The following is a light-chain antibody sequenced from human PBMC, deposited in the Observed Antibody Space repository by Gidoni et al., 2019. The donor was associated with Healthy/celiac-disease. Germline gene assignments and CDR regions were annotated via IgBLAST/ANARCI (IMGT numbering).Light chain of an antibody. V-gene: IGKV3-20*01. CDR1: QSVSSSY. CDR3: QQYGSSPT. Sequence: EIWLTQSPGTLSLSPGEKATLSCRASQSVSSSYLARYQQKPGQAPSLLIYGASSRAPGIPARFSGSGSVTDFTLTISRLEPEDFAVYYCQQYGSSPTFGRGTKVEIK. CDR2: GAS. J-gene: IGKJ4*01.